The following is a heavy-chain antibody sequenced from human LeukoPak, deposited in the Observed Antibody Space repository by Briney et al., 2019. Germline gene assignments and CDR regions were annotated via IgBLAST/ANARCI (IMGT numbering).Heavy chain of an antibody. CDR2: KHFSGTT. V-gene: IGHV4-59*08. CDR3: AAGYNYGTKSDY. D-gene: IGHD5-18*01. CDR1: DGFIRSYY. Sequence: SETLSLTCTVSDGFIRSYYWSWIRQPPGKGLEWIAYKHFSGTTNYNPSLTSRVTISIDTSKRQFSLRVTSVTAADTAVYYCAAGYNYGTKSDYWGPGALVTVSS. J-gene: IGHJ4*02.